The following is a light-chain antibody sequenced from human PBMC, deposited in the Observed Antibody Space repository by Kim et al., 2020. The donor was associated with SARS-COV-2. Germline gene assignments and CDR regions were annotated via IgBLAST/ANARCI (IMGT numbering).Light chain of an antibody. J-gene: IGLJ3*02. CDR1: KLGDKY. V-gene: IGLV3-1*01. CDR2: QDS. CDR3: QAWDSSTRV. Sequence: VSPGQIASITCSGDKLGDKYACWYQQKPGQSPVLVIYQDSKRPSGIPERFSGSNSGNTATLTISGTQAMDEADYYCQAWDSSTRVFGGGTQLTVL.